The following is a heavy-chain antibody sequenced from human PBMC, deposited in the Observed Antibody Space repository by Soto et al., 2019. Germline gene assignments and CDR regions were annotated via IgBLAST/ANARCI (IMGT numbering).Heavy chain of an antibody. D-gene: IGHD1-26*01. V-gene: IGHV1-46*01. Sequence: ASVKVSFKASGYTFTSYYMHWVRQAPGQGLEGMGRINPSGGSTSYAQKFQGRVTMTRGTSPGTVYMELSSRRSEDTGVYYCARDQEVGATYYCGMDVWGQGTKVTVSS. CDR2: INPSGGST. J-gene: IGHJ6*02. CDR3: ARDQEVGATYYCGMDV. CDR1: GYTFTSYY.